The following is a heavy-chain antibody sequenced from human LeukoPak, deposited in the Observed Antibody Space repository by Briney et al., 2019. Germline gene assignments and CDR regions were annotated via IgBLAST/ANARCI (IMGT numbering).Heavy chain of an antibody. CDR3: ARDASAWSRDY. V-gene: IGHV3-21*01. Sequence: GGSLRLSCAASGFAFNSCSMTWVRQAPGKGLEWVSSISSSIYYADSVKGRLTISRDNAKNSLYLQMNSLRAEDTAVYYCARDASAWSRDYWGLGTLVTVSS. CDR2: ISSSI. J-gene: IGHJ4*02. D-gene: IGHD3-16*01. CDR1: GFAFNSCS.